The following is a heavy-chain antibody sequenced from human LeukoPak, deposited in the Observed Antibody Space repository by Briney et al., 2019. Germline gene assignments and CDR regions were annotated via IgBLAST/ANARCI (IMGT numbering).Heavy chain of an antibody. Sequence: SVRVSCKASGGTSSSYAISWVRQAPGQGLEWMGRIIPILGIANYAQKFQGRVTITADKSTSTAYMELSSLRSEDTAVYYCAREKGIVVVPAAINWFDPWGQGTLVTVSS. CDR2: IIPILGIA. CDR1: GGTSSSYA. D-gene: IGHD2-2*02. V-gene: IGHV1-69*04. J-gene: IGHJ5*02. CDR3: AREKGIVVVPAAINWFDP.